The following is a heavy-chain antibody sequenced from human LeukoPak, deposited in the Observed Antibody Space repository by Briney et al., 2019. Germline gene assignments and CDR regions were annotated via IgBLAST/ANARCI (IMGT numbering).Heavy chain of an antibody. CDR2: INPNSGGT. CDR1: GYTFTGYY. Sequence: ASVKVSCKASGYTFTGYYIHWVRQAPGQGLEWMGWINPNSGGTNYAQKFQGWVTMTRDTSISTAYMELSRLRSDDTAVYYCARERAHRLVSGYDPYYYGMDVWGKGTTVTVSS. D-gene: IGHD5-12*01. V-gene: IGHV1-2*04. CDR3: ARERAHRLVSGYDPYYYGMDV. J-gene: IGHJ6*04.